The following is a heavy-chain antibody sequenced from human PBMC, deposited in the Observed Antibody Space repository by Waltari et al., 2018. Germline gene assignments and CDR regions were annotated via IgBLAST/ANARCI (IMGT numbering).Heavy chain of an antibody. Sequence: QLQLQESGPGLVKPSETLSLTCTVSGGSISSSSYYWGWIRQPPGKGLEWIGSIYYSGSTDYNPSLKSRVTISVDTSKNQFSLKLSSVTAADTAVYYCARVSYNYYGMAVWGQGTTVTVSS. CDR2: IYYSGST. CDR3: ARVSYNYYGMAV. J-gene: IGHJ6*02. CDR1: GGSISSSSYY. V-gene: IGHV4-39*07.